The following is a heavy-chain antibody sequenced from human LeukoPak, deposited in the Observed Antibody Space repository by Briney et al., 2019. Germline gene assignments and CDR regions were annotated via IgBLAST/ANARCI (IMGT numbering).Heavy chain of an antibody. J-gene: IGHJ4*02. Sequence: SGGSLRLSCAASGFTFSSYWMHWVRQAPGKGLMWVSRINSDGSRTTYADSVRGRFTISRDNAKGTLYLQMNSLRAEDTAVYYCARVRDDYTYFDCWGQGTLVTVSS. CDR1: GFTFSSYW. V-gene: IGHV3-74*01. CDR3: ARVRDDYTYFDC. D-gene: IGHD4-11*01. CDR2: INSDGSRT.